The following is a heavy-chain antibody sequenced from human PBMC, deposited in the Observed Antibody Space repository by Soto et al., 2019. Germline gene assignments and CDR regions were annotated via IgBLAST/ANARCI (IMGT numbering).Heavy chain of an antibody. CDR2: INHTGGT. CDR1: GGSVNGYY. Sequence: SETLSLTCAVYGGSVNGYYWNWIRQPPGKGLEWIGEINHTGGTHYNPSLESRLTISVDTSKNQFSLRLTSVTAADTAMYYCSRVHFVETYRKETFYYFDYWGQGSLVTVSS. V-gene: IGHV4-34*01. D-gene: IGHD3-3*02. CDR3: SRVHFVETYRKETFYYFDY. J-gene: IGHJ4*02.